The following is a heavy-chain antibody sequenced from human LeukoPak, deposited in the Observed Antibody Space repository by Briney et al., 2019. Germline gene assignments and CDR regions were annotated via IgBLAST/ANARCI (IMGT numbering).Heavy chain of an antibody. CDR3: AREVGELDGSSGWSDYYYYYMDV. J-gene: IGHJ6*03. Sequence: SQTLSLTCAISGDSVSSNSAAWNWIRQSPSRGLEWLGRTYYRSKWYNDYAVSVKSRVTINPDTSKNQFSLQLNSVTPEDTAVYYCAREVGELDGSSGWSDYYYYYMDVWGKGTTVTVSS. V-gene: IGHV6-1*01. CDR2: TYYRSKWYN. CDR1: GDSVSSNSAA. D-gene: IGHD6-19*01.